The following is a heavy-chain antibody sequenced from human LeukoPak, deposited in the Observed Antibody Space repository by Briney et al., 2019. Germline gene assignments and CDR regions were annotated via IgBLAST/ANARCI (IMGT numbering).Heavy chain of an antibody. CDR2: INPRTGGT. D-gene: IGHD5-24*01. CDR1: GYIFTGHY. J-gene: IGHJ3*02. CDR3: ARVGDGLNDAFDI. Sequence: ASVKVSCKASGYIFTGHYMNWVRQVPGQGLEWMGRINPRTGGTNYAQNFQGRVTMTRDTSISTTYMELSRLRPDDTAVYYCARVGDGLNDAFDIWGQGTMVTVSS. V-gene: IGHV1-2*06.